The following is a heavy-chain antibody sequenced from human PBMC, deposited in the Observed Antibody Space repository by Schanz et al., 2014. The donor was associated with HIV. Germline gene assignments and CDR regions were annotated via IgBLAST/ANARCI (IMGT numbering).Heavy chain of an antibody. J-gene: IGHJ6*02. CDR3: AKIRGTRGAYDGMDV. Sequence: EVQLVESGGGLVKPGGSLRLSCAASGFTLSSYTMTWVRQAPGKGLEWVSGIGGSRGGTYYADSVKGRFTISRDNSKNTMFLQMNSLRVEDTAIYYCAKIRGTRGAYDGMDVWGQGTTVTVSS. CDR2: IGGSRGGT. V-gene: IGHV3-23*04. D-gene: IGHD3-10*01. CDR1: GFTLSSYT.